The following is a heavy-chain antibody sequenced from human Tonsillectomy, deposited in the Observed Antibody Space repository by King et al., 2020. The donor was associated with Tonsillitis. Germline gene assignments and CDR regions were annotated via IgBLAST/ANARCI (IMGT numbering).Heavy chain of an antibody. Sequence: QVQLQQSGPGLVKPSQTLSLTCAISGDSVSSNSAAWTWIRQSPSRGLEWLGRTYYRSKWYNDYAGSVKSRITINTDTSKNQFYLQLNSVTPEDTAVYYCARGQLLVIQDNWFDPWGQGTLVTVSS. CDR1: GDSVSSNSAA. V-gene: IGHV6-1*01. CDR3: ARGQLLVIQDNWFDP. D-gene: IGHD2-2*01. CDR2: TYYRSKWYN. J-gene: IGHJ5*02.